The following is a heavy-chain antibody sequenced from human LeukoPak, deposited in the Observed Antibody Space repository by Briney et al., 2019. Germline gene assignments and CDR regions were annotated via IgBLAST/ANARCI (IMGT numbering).Heavy chain of an antibody. D-gene: IGHD6-19*01. CDR3: ARGHSSGWYDDNWFDP. J-gene: IGHJ5*02. V-gene: IGHV1-69*13. Sequence: SVKVSCKASGGTFSSYAISWVRQAPGQGLEWMGGIIPIFGTANYAQKFQGRVTITADESTSTAYMELSSLRPEDTAVYYCARGHSSGWYDDNWFDPWGQGTLVTVSS. CDR2: IIPIFGTA. CDR1: GGTFSSYA.